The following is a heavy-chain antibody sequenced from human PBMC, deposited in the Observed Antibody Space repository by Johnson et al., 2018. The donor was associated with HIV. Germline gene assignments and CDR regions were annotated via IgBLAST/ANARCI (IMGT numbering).Heavy chain of an antibody. CDR3: ARSGRIHNNGWYWGGAFDI. Sequence: QVQLVESGGGVVQPGRSLRLSCAASGFTFSSYAMHWVRQAPGTGLEWVAVISYDGSNKYNADSVTGRFPIYRDNSKNTLYPQMHSLRTEDTAVYYCARSGRIHNNGWYWGGAFDIWGQGTMVTVSS. J-gene: IGHJ3*02. D-gene: IGHD6-19*01. CDR1: GFTFSSYA. V-gene: IGHV3-30*04. CDR2: ISYDGSNK.